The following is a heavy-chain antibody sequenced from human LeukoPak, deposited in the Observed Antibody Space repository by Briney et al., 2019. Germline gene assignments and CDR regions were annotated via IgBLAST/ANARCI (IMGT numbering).Heavy chain of an antibody. J-gene: IGHJ4*02. Sequence: ASVKVSCKASGGTFSSYAISWVRQAPGQGLEWMGRIIPIFGTANYAQKFQGRVTITTDESTSTAYMELSSLRSEDTAVYYCSRELFSSSWYVRDFDYWGQGTLVTVSS. CDR2: IIPIFGTA. CDR3: SRELFSSSWYVRDFDY. CDR1: GGTFSSYA. V-gene: IGHV1-69*05. D-gene: IGHD6-13*01.